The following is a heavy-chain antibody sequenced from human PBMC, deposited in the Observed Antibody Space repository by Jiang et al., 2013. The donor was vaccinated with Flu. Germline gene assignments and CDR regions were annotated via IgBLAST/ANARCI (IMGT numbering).Heavy chain of an antibody. J-gene: IGHJ4*02. CDR3: ARAPRFLDWEIHYFDH. CDR2: TYYRSQWYN. CDR1: GDSVSSNSAA. Sequence: SQTLSLTCAISGDSVSSNSAAWNWIRQSPSRGLEWLGRTYYRSQWYNDYAVSVKSRISIYPDTSKNQFSLQLTSVTPEDTAVYYCARAPRFLDWEIHYFDHWGQGTLVTVSS. D-gene: IGHD3-9*01. V-gene: IGHV6-1*01.